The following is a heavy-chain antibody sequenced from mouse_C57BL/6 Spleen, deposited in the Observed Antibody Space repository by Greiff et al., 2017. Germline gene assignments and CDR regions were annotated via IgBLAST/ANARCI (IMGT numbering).Heavy chain of an antibody. CDR1: GYAFTNYL. Sequence: VQLKESGAELVRPGTSVKVSCKASGYAFTNYLIEWVKQRPGQGLEWIGVINPGSGGTNYNEKFKGKATLTADKSSSTAYMQLSSLTSEDSAVYFCARNSYYPFAYWGQGTLVTVSA. V-gene: IGHV1-54*01. CDR3: ARNSYYPFAY. D-gene: IGHD2-10*01. CDR2: INPGSGGT. J-gene: IGHJ3*01.